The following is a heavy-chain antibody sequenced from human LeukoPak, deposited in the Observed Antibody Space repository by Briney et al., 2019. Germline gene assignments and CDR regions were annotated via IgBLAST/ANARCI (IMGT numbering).Heavy chain of an antibody. CDR3: AKGRGYCSGGSCYSGFDY. D-gene: IGHD2-15*01. CDR2: ISSRSSYI. CDR1: GFTFSDYS. Sequence: PGGSLRLSCVASGFTFSDYSMNWVRQAPGKGLEWVSSISSRSSYIYYADSVKGRFTISRDNSKNTLYLQMNSLRVEDTAVYYCAKGRGYCSGGSCYSGFDYWGQGTLVTVSS. J-gene: IGHJ4*02. V-gene: IGHV3-21*04.